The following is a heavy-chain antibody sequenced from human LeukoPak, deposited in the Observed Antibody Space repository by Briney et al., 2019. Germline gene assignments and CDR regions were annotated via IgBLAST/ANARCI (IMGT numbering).Heavy chain of an antibody. Sequence: SGTLSLTCAVSGGSISSNNWWNWVRQPPGKGLEWIGEIYHSGTTNYSPSLKSRVTISVDKSKNQFSLKLSSVTAADTAVYYCARHKDYYYSYMDVWGKGTTVTISS. J-gene: IGHJ6*03. CDR1: GGSISSNNW. CDR3: ARHKDYYYSYMDV. CDR2: IYHSGTT. V-gene: IGHV4-4*02.